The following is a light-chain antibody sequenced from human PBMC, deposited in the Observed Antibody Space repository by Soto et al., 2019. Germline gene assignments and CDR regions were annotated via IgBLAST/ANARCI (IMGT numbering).Light chain of an antibody. V-gene: IGLV2-23*03. CDR1: SSDVGSYNL. CDR2: EGS. CDR3: CSYAGSSTFWV. Sequence: QSVLTQPASVSGSPGQSITISCTGTSSDVGSYNLVSWYQQHPGKAPKLMIYEGSKRPSGVSNRFSGSKSGNTASLTISGLQAEDEADYYCCSYAGSSTFWVFGGGTNLTVL. J-gene: IGLJ3*02.